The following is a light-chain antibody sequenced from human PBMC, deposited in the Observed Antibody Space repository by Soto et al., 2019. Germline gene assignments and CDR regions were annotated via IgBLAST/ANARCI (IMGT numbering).Light chain of an antibody. CDR3: SAYGGSNNYVL. Sequence: QSVLTQPPSASRSPGQSVTISCTGTSSDVGAYNYVSWYQRHPGKAPKLIIYEVNKRPSGVPDRFSGSKSGNTASLTVSGLQAEAEADYYCSAYGGSNNYVLFGGGTQLTVL. CDR2: EVN. J-gene: IGLJ2*01. V-gene: IGLV2-8*02. CDR1: SSDVGAYNY.